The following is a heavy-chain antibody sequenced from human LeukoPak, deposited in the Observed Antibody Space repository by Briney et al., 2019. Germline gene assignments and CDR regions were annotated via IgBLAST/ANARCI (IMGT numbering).Heavy chain of an antibody. CDR1: GFTFSSYG. V-gene: IGHV3-30*18. CDR2: ISYDGSNK. D-gene: IGHD4-23*01. J-gene: IGHJ6*02. CDR3: AKDWELYYYYYGMDV. Sequence: GGSLRLSCAASGFTFSSYGMHWVRQAPGKGLEWVAVISYDGSNKYYADSVKGRFTISRDNSKNTLYLQMNSLRAEDTAVYYCAKDWELYYYYYGMDVWGQGTTVTVSS.